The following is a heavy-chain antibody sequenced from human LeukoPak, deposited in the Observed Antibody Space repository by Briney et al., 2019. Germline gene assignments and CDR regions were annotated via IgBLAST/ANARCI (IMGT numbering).Heavy chain of an antibody. V-gene: IGHV1-69*13. Sequence: SVKVSCKASGGTFSSHAISWVRQAPGQGLEWMGGIIPIFGTANYAQKFQGRVTITADESTSTAYMELSSLRSEDTAVYYCASHKGIAVAGKFDYWGQGTLVTVSS. J-gene: IGHJ4*02. D-gene: IGHD6-19*01. CDR3: ASHKGIAVAGKFDY. CDR1: GGTFSSHA. CDR2: IIPIFGTA.